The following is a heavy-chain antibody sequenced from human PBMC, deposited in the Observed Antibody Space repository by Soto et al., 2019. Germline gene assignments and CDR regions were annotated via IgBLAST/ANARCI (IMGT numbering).Heavy chain of an antibody. D-gene: IGHD5-12*01. Sequence: XESLELSCAASGFTLSGYYMHWVRQAPGKGLEWVAVISYDGSTEYYADSVKGRFTISRDNSANRLFLQMNSLRPEDTAVYYCTKDDGYNDSTYYHYFGMDVWGQGTTVTVSS. CDR3: TKDDGYNDSTYYHYFGMDV. J-gene: IGHJ6*02. CDR2: ISYDGSTE. CDR1: GFTLSGYY. V-gene: IGHV3-30*18.